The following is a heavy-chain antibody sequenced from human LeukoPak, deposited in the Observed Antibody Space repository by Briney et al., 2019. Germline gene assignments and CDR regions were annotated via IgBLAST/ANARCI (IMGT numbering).Heavy chain of an antibody. CDR1: GGSISSGGYS. J-gene: IGHJ5*02. Sequence: NPSETLSLTCAVSGGSISSGGYSWSWIRQPPGKGLEWIGYIYHSGSTYYNPSLKSRVTISVDTSKNQFSLKLSSVTAADTAVYYCARDLGSGVAVWFDPWGQGTLVTVSS. CDR2: IYHSGST. D-gene: IGHD6-19*01. CDR3: ARDLGSGVAVWFDP. V-gene: IGHV4-30-2*01.